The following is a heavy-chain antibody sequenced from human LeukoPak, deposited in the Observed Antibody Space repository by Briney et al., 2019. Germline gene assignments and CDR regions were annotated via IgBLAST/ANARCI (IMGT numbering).Heavy chain of an antibody. D-gene: IGHD3-9*01. Sequence: ASVTVSCKASGYTFSSYDISWVRQAPGQGLEWMGWISPYNGNTNYAQKLQGRVTMTTDTSTSTAYMELRSLRSEDTAVYYCARGVDFAYYYYMDVWGKGTTVTISS. CDR2: ISPYNGNT. CDR1: GYTFSSYD. J-gene: IGHJ6*03. CDR3: ARGVDFAYYYYMDV. V-gene: IGHV1-18*01.